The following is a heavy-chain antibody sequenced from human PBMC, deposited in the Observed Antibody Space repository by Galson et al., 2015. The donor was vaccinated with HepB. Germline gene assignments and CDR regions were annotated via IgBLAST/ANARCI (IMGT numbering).Heavy chain of an antibody. CDR2: IKQDGSEK. D-gene: IGHD3-10*01. CDR1: GFTFSSHW. V-gene: IGHV3-7*03. Sequence: SLRLSCAASGFTFSSHWMSWVRQAPGKGLEWVANIKQDGSEKYYVDSVKGRFTISRDNAKNSLYLQMNSLRAEDTAVYYCARDRGLAYWGQGTLVTVSS. J-gene: IGHJ4*02. CDR3: ARDRGLAY.